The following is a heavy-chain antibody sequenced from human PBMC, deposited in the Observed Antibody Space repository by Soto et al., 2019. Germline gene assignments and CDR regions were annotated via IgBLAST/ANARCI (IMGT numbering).Heavy chain of an antibody. CDR2: INPNSGGT. CDR1: GYTFTGYY. Sequence: ASVKVSCKASGYTFTGYYMHWVRQAPGQGLEWMGWINPNSGGTNYAQKFQGRVTFTRDTSASTAYMDLSSLRSEDTAVYYCASPSYGSGNYYWGQGTLVTVSS. V-gene: IGHV1-2*02. J-gene: IGHJ4*02. D-gene: IGHD3-10*01. CDR3: ASPSYGSGNYY.